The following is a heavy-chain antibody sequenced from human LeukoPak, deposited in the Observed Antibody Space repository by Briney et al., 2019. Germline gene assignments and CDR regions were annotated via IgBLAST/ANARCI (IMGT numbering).Heavy chain of an antibody. D-gene: IGHD5-18*01. CDR3: AGGVPRGYSYGDFDY. CDR1: GYTFTGYY. V-gene: IGHV1-2*02. CDR2: INPNSGGT. Sequence: ASVKVSCKASGYTFTGYYMHWVRQAPGQGLEWMGWINPNSGGTNYAQKFQGRVTMTRDTSISTAYMELSRLRSDDTAVYYCAGGVPRGYSYGDFDYWGQGTLVTVSS. J-gene: IGHJ4*02.